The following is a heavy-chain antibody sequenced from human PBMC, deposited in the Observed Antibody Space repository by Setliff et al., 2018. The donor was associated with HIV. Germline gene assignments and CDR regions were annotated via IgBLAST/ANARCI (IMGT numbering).Heavy chain of an antibody. Sequence: ASVKVSCKVSGYTLSELSMHWVRQAPGKGLEWMGGFDHQDGETIYAQKFQGRVTISRDTSANTAYMQLSGLNFEDTAVYFCAKVPRMTSNYYYYYGLDVWGQGTTVTVSS. V-gene: IGHV1-24*01. CDR1: GYTLSELS. J-gene: IGHJ6*02. D-gene: IGHD2-21*02. CDR2: FDHQDGET. CDR3: AKVPRMTSNYYYYYGLDV.